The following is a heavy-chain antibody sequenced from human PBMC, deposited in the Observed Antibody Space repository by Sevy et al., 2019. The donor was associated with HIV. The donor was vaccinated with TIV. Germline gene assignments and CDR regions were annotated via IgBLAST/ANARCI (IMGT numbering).Heavy chain of an antibody. J-gene: IGHJ3*02. CDR3: ARGDCYDSSGFYTDAFDI. Sequence: GGSLRLSCAASGFTFSSYWMSWVRQAPGKGLEWVGNIKEDGREKYYADSVKGRFTISRDNTKNSVYLQMNSLRAEDTVVYYCARGDCYDSSGFYTDAFDIWGQGTMVTVSS. V-gene: IGHV3-7*04. D-gene: IGHD3-22*01. CDR1: GFTFSSYW. CDR2: IKEDGREK.